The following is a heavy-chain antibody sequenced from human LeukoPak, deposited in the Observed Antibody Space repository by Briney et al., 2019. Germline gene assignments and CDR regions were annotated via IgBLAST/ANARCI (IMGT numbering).Heavy chain of an antibody. J-gene: IGHJ5*02. V-gene: IGHV3-23*01. CDR3: AKGAASSWSDH. D-gene: IGHD2-15*01. CDR2: ISSTGDYI. Sequence: GGSLRLSCAASGFTFSSYAMTWVRQAPGKGLEWVSSISSTGDYIYYADSVKGRLATSRDNSKNTLYLQLNSLRADDTALYYCAKGAASSWSDHWGQGTQVTVSS. CDR1: GFTFSSYA.